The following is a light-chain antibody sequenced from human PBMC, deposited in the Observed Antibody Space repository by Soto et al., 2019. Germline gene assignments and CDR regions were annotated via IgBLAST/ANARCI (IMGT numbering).Light chain of an antibody. V-gene: IGKV1-39*01. CDR1: QTISNT. CDR2: ASS. Sequence: DFQMTQSPSSLSASVGDRVTITCRASQTISNTLNWYQQRPGKPPNLLIYASSTLQSGVPPRFSGGGSGTEFTLTISSLQPEDFATYYCQQTYSTPITFGQGTRLEIK. J-gene: IGKJ5*01. CDR3: QQTYSTPIT.